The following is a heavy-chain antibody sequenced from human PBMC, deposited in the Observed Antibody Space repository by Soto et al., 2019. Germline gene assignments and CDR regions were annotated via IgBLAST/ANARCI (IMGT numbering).Heavy chain of an antibody. J-gene: IGHJ6*02. CDR2: IVVCSGNT. V-gene: IGHV1-58*01. D-gene: IGHD3-16*01. CDR1: GFTFTSSA. Sequence: QMQLVQSGPEVKKPGTSVKVSCKASGFTFTSSAVQWVRQARGQRLEWIGWIVVCSGNTNYAQKFQERVTITRDMSTSTAYMELSSLRSEATAVYYCAAPPVYWGRHHYGMDVWGQGTTVTVSS. CDR3: AAPPVYWGRHHYGMDV.